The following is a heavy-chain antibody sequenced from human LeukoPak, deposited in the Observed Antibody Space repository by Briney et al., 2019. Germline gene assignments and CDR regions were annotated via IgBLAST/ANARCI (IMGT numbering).Heavy chain of an antibody. D-gene: IGHD3-22*01. V-gene: IGHV3-21*01. CDR3: ARAEAGPLNDYVSSGYSDY. CDR2: ISSSSSYI. Sequence: GGSLRLSCAASGFTFSSYSKNWVRQAPGKGLEWVSSISSSSSYIYYADSVKGRFTISRDNAKNSLYLQMNSLRAEDTAVYYCARAEAGPLNDYVSSGYSDYWGQGTLVTVSS. J-gene: IGHJ4*02. CDR1: GFTFSSYS.